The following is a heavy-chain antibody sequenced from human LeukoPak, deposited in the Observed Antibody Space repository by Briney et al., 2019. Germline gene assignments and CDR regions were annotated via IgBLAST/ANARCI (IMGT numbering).Heavy chain of an antibody. CDR3: ARVFLWFGELYGYYFDY. Sequence: GSSVKVSCKASGGTFSNYAINWVRQAPGQGLECMGGIIPMFGTANYAQKFQGRVTITADESTSTAYMELRSLRSDDTAVYYCARVFLWFGELYGYYFDYWGQGTLVTVSS. CDR1: GGTFSNYA. CDR2: IIPMFGTA. D-gene: IGHD3-10*01. V-gene: IGHV1-69*01. J-gene: IGHJ4*02.